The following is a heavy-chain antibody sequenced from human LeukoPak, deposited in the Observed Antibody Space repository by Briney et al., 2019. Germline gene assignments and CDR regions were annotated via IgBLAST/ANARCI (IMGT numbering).Heavy chain of an antibody. CDR3: ARTREQSAYFFFGY. Sequence: SETLPLTCTVSGGSISSYYWTWIRQPPGKGLEWIGYIYSSGSTNYNSSLKSRVTISVDTSNNQFSLKLSSVTAADTAVYYCARTREQSAYFFFGYWGQGTLVTVSS. V-gene: IGHV4-4*08. D-gene: IGHD3-3*01. J-gene: IGHJ4*02. CDR2: IYSSGST. CDR1: GGSISSYY.